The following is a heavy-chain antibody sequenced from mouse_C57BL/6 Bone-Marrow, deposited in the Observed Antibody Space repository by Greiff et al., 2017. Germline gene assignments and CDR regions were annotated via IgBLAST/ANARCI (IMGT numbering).Heavy chain of an antibody. CDR3: TGHGYDGYFDV. D-gene: IGHD2-2*01. J-gene: IGHJ1*03. CDR1: GFNIKDDY. Sequence: EVQLQQSGAELVRPGASVKLSCTASGFNIKDDYMHWVKQRPEQGLEWIGWIDPGNGDTEYASKFQGKATITADTSSNTAYLQLSSLTSEDTAVYYCTGHGYDGYFDVWGKGTTVTVSS. CDR2: IDPGNGDT. V-gene: IGHV14-4*01.